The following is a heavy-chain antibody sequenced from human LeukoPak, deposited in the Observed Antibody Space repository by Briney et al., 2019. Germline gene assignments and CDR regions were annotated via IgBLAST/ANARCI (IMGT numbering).Heavy chain of an antibody. CDR1: RLPFSSFA. J-gene: IGHJ4*02. V-gene: IGHV3-30*04. CDR3: ARARGKWHLLPLDY. Sequence: GGSLRLSCAASRLPFSSFAFHWVRQAPGKGLEWVAIISHDGSTNHYADSVKGRFTISRDNSNNSLYLQMTSLSAEDTAVYYCARARGKWHLLPLDYWGQGALVTVSS. CDR2: ISHDGSTN. D-gene: IGHD5-12*01.